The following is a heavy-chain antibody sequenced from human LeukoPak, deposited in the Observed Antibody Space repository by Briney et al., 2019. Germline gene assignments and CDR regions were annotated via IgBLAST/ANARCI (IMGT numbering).Heavy chain of an antibody. Sequence: GASVKVSCKASGYTFPTYGIIWVRQAPGQGLEWMGWISTYNGNTNYAQKLQGRVTMTTETSTRTAYMELRSLRSDDTAVYYCARGTDNCDYWGQGTLVTVSS. CDR3: ARGTDNCDY. CDR1: GYTFPTYG. J-gene: IGHJ4*02. CDR2: ISTYNGNT. V-gene: IGHV1-18*01. D-gene: IGHD3-9*01.